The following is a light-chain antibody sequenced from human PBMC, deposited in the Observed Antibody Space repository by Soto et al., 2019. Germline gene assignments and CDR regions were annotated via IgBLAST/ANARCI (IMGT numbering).Light chain of an antibody. CDR3: QQSYSTPPIT. Sequence: IQMTQSPSSLSESVEDRITITCRVSQSISTYLAWYQQKPGKAPKLLIYAASSLQSGVPLRFSGSGSGTDLTLTISSLQPEDFATYYCQQSYSTPPITFGQGTRLEI. CDR1: QSISTY. CDR2: AAS. V-gene: IGKV1-39*01. J-gene: IGKJ5*01.